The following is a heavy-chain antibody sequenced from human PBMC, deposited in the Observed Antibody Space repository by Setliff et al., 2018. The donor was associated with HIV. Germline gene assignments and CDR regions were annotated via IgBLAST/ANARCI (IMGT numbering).Heavy chain of an antibody. CDR1: GGSISSSSSY. V-gene: IGHV4-39*01. CDR2: ISYSGST. D-gene: IGHD2-2*01. Sequence: SETLSLTCTVSGGSISSSSSYWGWICQPPGKGLEWIGSISYSGSTYYNPSLKSRVTISVDTSKNQFSLKLSSVTAADTAVYYCATRSLGYCISTSCLNWFDPWGQGTLVTVSS. J-gene: IGHJ5*02. CDR3: ATRSLGYCISTSCLNWFDP.